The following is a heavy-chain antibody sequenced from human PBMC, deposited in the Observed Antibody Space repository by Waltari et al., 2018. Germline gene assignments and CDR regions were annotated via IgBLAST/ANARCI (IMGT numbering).Heavy chain of an antibody. Sequence: EVQLLESGGDLVQRGGSLRLSCAASGFTFSSYAMGWVRQDPGQGLEWGSSITGRGGSTFYPDPVRGRFTISRDNSKSTLFLQINSLRAEDTAVFYCAKDITPASGRISPFDSWGQGTLVTVSS. J-gene: IGHJ5*01. CDR1: GFTFSSYA. D-gene: IGHD1-26*01. CDR2: ITGRGGST. CDR3: AKDITPASGRISPFDS. V-gene: IGHV3-23*01.